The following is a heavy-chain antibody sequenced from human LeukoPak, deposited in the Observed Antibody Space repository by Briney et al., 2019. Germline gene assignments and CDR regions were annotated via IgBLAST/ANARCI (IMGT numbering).Heavy chain of an antibody. CDR1: GGSISSGGYY. Sequence: PSETLSLTCTASGGSISSGGYYWSWIRQHPGKGLEWIGYIYYSGSTYYNPSLKSRVTISVDTSKNQFSLKLSSVTAADTAVYYCAGSFTYDILTGVPFDYWGQGTLVTVSS. CDR3: AGSFTYDILTGVPFDY. V-gene: IGHV4-31*03. D-gene: IGHD3-9*01. J-gene: IGHJ4*02. CDR2: IYYSGST.